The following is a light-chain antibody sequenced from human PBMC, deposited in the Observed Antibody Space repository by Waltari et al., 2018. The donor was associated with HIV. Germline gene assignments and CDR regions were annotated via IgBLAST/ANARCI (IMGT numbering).Light chain of an antibody. CDR3: QQANSFPYT. Sequence: DIQMTQSPSSVSTSVGDRVTITCRASQDIRSWLAWYQQKPGQGPKLLIFAASSLQSGVPSRFSGSGSGTDFTLTISSLQPEDVATYYCQQANSFPYTFGQGTKLEI. CDR1: QDIRSW. V-gene: IGKV1-12*01. J-gene: IGKJ2*01. CDR2: AAS.